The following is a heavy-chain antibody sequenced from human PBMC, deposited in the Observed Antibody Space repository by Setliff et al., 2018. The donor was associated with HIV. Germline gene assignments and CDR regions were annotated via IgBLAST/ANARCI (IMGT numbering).Heavy chain of an antibody. CDR2: MNPKSGNT. V-gene: IGHV1-8*02. CDR1: GYTFTSYD. J-gene: IGHJ4*02. D-gene: IGHD6-19*01. Sequence: VTVSCKASGYTFTSYDINWVRQAPGQGLECMGWMNPKSGNTGYVQKFQGRVTMTRNTSISTAYMELTSLRSEDTAMYYCARVARPTVAEYYFDYWGQGTLVTVSS. CDR3: ARVARPTVAEYYFDY.